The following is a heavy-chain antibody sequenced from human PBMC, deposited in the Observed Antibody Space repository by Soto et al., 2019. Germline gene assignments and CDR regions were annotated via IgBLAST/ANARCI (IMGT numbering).Heavy chain of an antibody. CDR3: AREGQLGY. D-gene: IGHD6-6*01. Sequence: QVQLVQSGAEVKKPGASVKVSCKASVYTFSNYGFSWVRQAPGQGLEWMGWISGYNGNTNYAERLQGRVTMTTDTSTSTDYMELKSLRYDDTAVYYCAREGQLGYWGQGTPVTVSS. CDR1: VYTFSNYG. J-gene: IGHJ4*02. CDR2: ISGYNGNT. V-gene: IGHV1-18*01.